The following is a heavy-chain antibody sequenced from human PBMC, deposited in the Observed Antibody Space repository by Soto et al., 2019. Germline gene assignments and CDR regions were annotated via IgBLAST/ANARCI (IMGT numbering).Heavy chain of an antibody. Sequence: QVQLQESGPGLVKPSQTLSLTCTFSGGSISSGDTYWSWIRQPPGKGRGWIGYIYYGGSTNYNPSLKSRVTISVDTSKNQFSLKLSSVTAADTAVYYCASRYCSGGSCYWEGFDPWGQGTLVTVSS. CDR1: GGSISSGDTY. D-gene: IGHD2-15*01. CDR3: ASRYCSGGSCYWEGFDP. CDR2: IYYGGST. V-gene: IGHV4-30-4*01. J-gene: IGHJ5*02.